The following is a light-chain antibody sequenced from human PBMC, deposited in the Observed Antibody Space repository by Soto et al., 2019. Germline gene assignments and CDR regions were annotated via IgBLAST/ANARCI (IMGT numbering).Light chain of an antibody. V-gene: IGKV3-15*01. J-gene: IGKJ1*01. CDR2: GAS. CDR1: QSVSSN. Sequence: EVLMTQSPATLSVSPGERATLSCRASQSVSSNLAWYQQKPAQAPRLLIYGASTRATGIPARFSGSGSGTEFTLTISSLQSEDFAVYYCQQYNNWPLTFGQGTKVEIK. CDR3: QQYNNWPLT.